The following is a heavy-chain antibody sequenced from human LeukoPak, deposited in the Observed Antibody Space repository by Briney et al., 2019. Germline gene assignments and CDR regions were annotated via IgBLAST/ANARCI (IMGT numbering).Heavy chain of an antibody. CDR2: ISGSGGST. CDR3: AKGGYSGYDAFDY. Sequence: PGGSLRLSCAASGFTFSSYAMSWVHQAPGKGLEWVSAISGSGGSTYYADSVKGRFTISRDNSKNTLYLQMNSLRAEDTALYYCAKGGYSGYDAFDYWGQGTLVIVSS. V-gene: IGHV3-23*01. CDR1: GFTFSSYA. J-gene: IGHJ4*02. D-gene: IGHD5-12*01.